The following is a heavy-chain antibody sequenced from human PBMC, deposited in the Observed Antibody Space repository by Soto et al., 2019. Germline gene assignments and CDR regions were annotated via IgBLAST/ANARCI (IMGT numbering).Heavy chain of an antibody. CDR3: ARGARTGNLSY. CDR2: INPSGGSI. V-gene: IGHV1-46*01. CDR1: GYTFTSFY. Sequence: QVQLVQSGAEVKKPGASVKVSCKASGYTFTSFYIHWVRQAPGQGLEWMGLINPSGGSIFYAQKFQGRVTMHRDTSTSTVYMELSSLSSEDTAIDHCARGARTGNLSYWGQGTLVTVSS. D-gene: IGHD3-9*01. J-gene: IGHJ4*02.